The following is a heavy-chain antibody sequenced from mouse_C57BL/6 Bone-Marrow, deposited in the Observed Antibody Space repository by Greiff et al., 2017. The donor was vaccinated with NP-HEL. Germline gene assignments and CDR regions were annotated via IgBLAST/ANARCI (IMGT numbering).Heavy chain of an antibody. D-gene: IGHD2-12*01. J-gene: IGHJ3*01. CDR1: GFTFSSYT. CDR3: ARLCYYMGVAY. CDR2: ISGGGGNT. Sequence: DVKLVESGGGLVKPGGSLKLSCAASGFTFSSYTMSWVRQTPEKRLEWVATISGGGGNTYYPDSVKGRFTISRDNAKNTLYLQMSSLRSEETAVYYCARLCYYMGVAYWGQGTLVTVSA. V-gene: IGHV5-9*04.